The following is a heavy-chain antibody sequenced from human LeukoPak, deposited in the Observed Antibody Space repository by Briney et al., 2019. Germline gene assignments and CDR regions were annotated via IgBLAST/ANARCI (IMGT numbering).Heavy chain of an antibody. V-gene: IGHV3-23*01. CDR2: ISGSGGST. J-gene: IGHJ5*02. CDR3: AKDSYGDYGNNWFDP. Sequence: PGGSLRLSCAASGFTFSSYAMSWVRQAPGKGLEWVSAISGSGGSTYYADSVKGRFTISRDNSKNTLYLQMNSLRAEDTAVYYCAKDSYGDYGNNWFDPWGQGTLVTVSS. D-gene: IGHD4-17*01. CDR1: GFTFSSYA.